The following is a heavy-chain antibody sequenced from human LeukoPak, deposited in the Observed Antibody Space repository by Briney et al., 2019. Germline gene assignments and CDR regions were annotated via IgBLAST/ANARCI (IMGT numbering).Heavy chain of an antibody. D-gene: IGHD6-19*01. CDR1: GGSINYYY. CDR3: ARDYVGVAGTFDY. V-gene: IGHV4-59*01. CDR2: IYYSGGT. Sequence: SETLSLTCTVSGGSINYYYWMWIRQPPGKGLEWIGYIYYSGGTHYNPSLKSRVTMLVDTSKNQFSLKLTAVTTADTAVYYCARDYVGVAGTFDYWGQGTLVTVSS. J-gene: IGHJ4*02.